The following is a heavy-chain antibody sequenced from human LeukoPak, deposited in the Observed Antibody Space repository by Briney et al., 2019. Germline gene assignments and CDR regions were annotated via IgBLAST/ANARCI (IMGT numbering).Heavy chain of an antibody. CDR2: IIPIFGTA. V-gene: IGHV1-69*05. CDR3: ASIRVHYDFWSGYSRWFDP. CDR1: GYTFTSYA. Sequence: SVKVSCKASGYTFTSYAISWVRQAPGQGLEWMGRIIPIFGTANYAQKFQGRVTITTDESTSTAYMELSSLRSEGTAVYYCASIRVHYDFWSGYSRWFDPWGQGTLVTVSS. D-gene: IGHD3-3*01. J-gene: IGHJ5*02.